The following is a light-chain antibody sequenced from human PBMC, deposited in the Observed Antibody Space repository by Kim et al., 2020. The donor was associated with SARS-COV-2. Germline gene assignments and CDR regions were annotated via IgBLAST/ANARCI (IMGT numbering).Light chain of an antibody. V-gene: IGKV1-39*01. CDR2: AAS. J-gene: IGKJ1*01. CDR3: QQTYSTPRS. CDR1: QSISTY. Sequence: DIQMTQSPSSLSASVGDRVTITCRASQSISTYLNWYQQIPGKAPKLLIYAASNLQSGVPSRFSGSGSGTDFTLTISSLQPEDFATYYCQQTYSTPRSFGQGTKVDIK.